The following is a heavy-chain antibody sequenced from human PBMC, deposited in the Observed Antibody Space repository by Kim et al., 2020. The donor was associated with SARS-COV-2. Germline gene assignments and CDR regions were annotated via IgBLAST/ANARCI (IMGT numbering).Heavy chain of an antibody. CDR1: GFIFNSSW. V-gene: IGHV3-7*01. CDR2: LKHDGSER. Sequence: GGSLRLSCATSGFIFNSSWMAWIRQAPGKGLEWVANLKHDGSERFYLDSVKGRFTISRDNAKNSLYLQITDLRVDDTAVYYCARDVFGEDFFDYWGQGTLVTVSS. CDR3: ARDVFGEDFFDY. J-gene: IGHJ4*02. D-gene: IGHD3-16*01.